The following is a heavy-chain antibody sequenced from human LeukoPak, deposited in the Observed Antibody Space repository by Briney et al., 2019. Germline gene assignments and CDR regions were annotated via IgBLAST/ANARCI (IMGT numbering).Heavy chain of an antibody. CDR2: INPNSGGT. V-gene: IGHV1-2*02. D-gene: IGHD3-22*01. J-gene: IGHJ6*03. CDR1: GYTFTGYY. Sequence: ASVKVSCKASGYTFTGYYMHWVRQAPGQGLEWMGWINPNSGGTNYAQKLQGRVTMTTDTSTSTAYMELRSLRSDDTAVYYCARILNGLFDYYYYMDVWGKGTTVTVSS. CDR3: ARILNGLFDYYYYMDV.